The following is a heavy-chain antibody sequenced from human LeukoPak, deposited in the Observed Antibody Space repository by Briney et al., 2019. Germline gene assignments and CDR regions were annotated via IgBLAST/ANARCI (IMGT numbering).Heavy chain of an antibody. CDR3: ARIGYSSSCTDY. J-gene: IGHJ4*02. CDR1: GFTFSSYA. D-gene: IGHD6-13*01. V-gene: IGHV3-7*01. Sequence: PGGSLRLSCATSGFTFSSYALSWVRQAPGKGLEWVANIKQDGSEKYYVDSVKGRFTISRDNAKNSLYLQMTSLRAEDTAVYYCARIGYSSSCTDYWGQGTLVTVSS. CDR2: IKQDGSEK.